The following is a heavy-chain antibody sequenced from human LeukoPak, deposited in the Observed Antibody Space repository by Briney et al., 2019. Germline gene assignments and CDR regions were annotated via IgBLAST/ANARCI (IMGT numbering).Heavy chain of an antibody. Sequence: ASVKVSCKASGYTFTSYYMHWVRQAPGQGLEWMGIINPSGGSTSYAQKFQGRVTMTRDTSTSTVYMELRSLRSDDTAVYYCAKVVGYCSGGSCGEDYRYWGQGTLVTVSS. J-gene: IGHJ4*02. D-gene: IGHD2-15*01. V-gene: IGHV1-46*01. CDR3: AKVVGYCSGGSCGEDYRY. CDR2: INPSGGST. CDR1: GYTFTSYY.